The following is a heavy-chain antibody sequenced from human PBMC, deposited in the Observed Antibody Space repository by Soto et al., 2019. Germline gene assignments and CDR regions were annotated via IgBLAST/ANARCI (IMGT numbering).Heavy chain of an antibody. D-gene: IGHD2-2*01. J-gene: IGHJ6*02. CDR3: ARSVSFRYQLLKRGMDV. CDR2: IIPIFGTA. V-gene: IGHV1-69*01. Sequence: QVQLVQSGAEVKKPGSSVKVSCKASGGTFSSYAISWVRQAPGQGLAWMGGIIPIFGTANYAQKFQGRVTIIADEATSTAYMELSSLRSEDTAVYYCARSVSFRYQLLKRGMDVWGQGTTVTVSS. CDR1: GGTFSSYA.